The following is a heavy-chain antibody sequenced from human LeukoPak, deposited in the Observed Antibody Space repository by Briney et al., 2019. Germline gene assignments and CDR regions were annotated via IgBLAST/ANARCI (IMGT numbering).Heavy chain of an antibody. CDR1: GYTFTGYY. D-gene: IGHD1-26*01. V-gene: IGHV1-2*06. Sequence: ASVKVSCKASGYTFTGYYMHWVRQAPGQGLDWMGRINPNSGATDYAQKFQGRVTMTRDTSISTAYMELSSLKSDDAAVYYCAKIGSSHDFDYWGQGTLITVSS. J-gene: IGHJ4*02. CDR2: INPNSGAT. CDR3: AKIGSSHDFDY.